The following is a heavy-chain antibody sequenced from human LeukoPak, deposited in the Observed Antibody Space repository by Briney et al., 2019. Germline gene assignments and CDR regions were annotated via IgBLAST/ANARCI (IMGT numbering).Heavy chain of an antibody. V-gene: IGHV4-39*07. J-gene: IGHJ6*03. CDR3: ARATYYYDIASSSGTHYYYYYYMDV. CDR2: IYYSGST. Sequence: PSETLPLTCTVSGGSISSSSYYWGWIRQPPGKGLEWIGSIYYSGSTYYNPSLKSRVTISVDTSKNQFSLKLSSVTAADTAVYYCARATYYYDIASSSGTHYYYYYYMDVWGKGTTVTVSS. D-gene: IGHD3-22*01. CDR1: GGSISSSSYY.